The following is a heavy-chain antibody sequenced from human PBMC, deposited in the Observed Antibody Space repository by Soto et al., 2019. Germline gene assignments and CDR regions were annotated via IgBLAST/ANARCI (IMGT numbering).Heavy chain of an antibody. V-gene: IGHV4-59*01. J-gene: IGHJ6*02. CDR1: GGSISSYY. CDR2: IYYSGST. D-gene: IGHD3-10*01. Sequence: SETLSLTCTVSGGSISSYYWSWIRQPPGKGLEWIGYIYYSGSTNYNPSLKSRVTISVDTSKNQFSLKLSSVTAADTAVYYCARGDGSGSYYSFYYYYGMDVRGQGTTVTVS. CDR3: ARGDGSGSYYSFYYYYGMDV.